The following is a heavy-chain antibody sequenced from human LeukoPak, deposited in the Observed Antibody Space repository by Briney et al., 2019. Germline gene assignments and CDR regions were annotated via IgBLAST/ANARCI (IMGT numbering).Heavy chain of an antibody. D-gene: IGHD3-22*01. CDR2: MNPNSGNT. J-gene: IGHJ4*02. V-gene: IGHV1-8*01. Sequence: GASVKVSCKASGYTFTSYDINWVRQATGQGLEWMGWMNPNSGNTGYAQKFQGRVTMTRDTSISTAHMELSSLRYEDTAVYYCAREYYYDSSGYYQRLYYSDYWGKGTLVTVSS. CDR1: GYTFTSYD. CDR3: AREYYYDSSGYYQRLYYSDY.